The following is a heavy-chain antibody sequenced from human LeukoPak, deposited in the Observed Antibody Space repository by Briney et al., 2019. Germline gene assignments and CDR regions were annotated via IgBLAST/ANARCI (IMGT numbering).Heavy chain of an antibody. Sequence: SETLSLTCAVYGGSFSGYYWSWIRQPPGKGLEWIGEINHSGSTNYNPSLKSRVTISLDTSKNQFSLKLSSVTAADTAVYYCARAGDIVVVPAANFDYWGQGTLVTVSS. CDR3: ARAGDIVVVPAANFDY. V-gene: IGHV4-34*01. CDR2: INHSGST. D-gene: IGHD2-2*01. J-gene: IGHJ4*02. CDR1: GGSFSGYY.